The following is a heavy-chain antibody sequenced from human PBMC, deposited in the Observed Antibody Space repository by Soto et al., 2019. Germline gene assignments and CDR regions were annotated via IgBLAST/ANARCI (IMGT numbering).Heavy chain of an antibody. CDR2: ISYDGSNK. CDR3: AKLKTYGDEPQMDY. V-gene: IGHV3-30*18. J-gene: IGHJ4*02. CDR1: GFTFSSYG. D-gene: IGHD4-17*01. Sequence: HPGGSLRLSCAASGFTFSSYGMHWVRQAPGKGLEWVAVISYDGSNKYYADSVKGRFTISRDNSKNTLYLQMNSLRAEDTAVYYGAKLKTYGDEPQMDYWGQGTLVTVSS.